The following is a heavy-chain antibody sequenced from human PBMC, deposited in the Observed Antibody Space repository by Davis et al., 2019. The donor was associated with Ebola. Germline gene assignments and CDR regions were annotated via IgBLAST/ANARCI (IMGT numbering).Heavy chain of an antibody. D-gene: IGHD1-26*01. CDR3: ARTSIVGTTTTASDI. Sequence: AASVKVSCKASGYTFTSYAMHWVRQAPGQRLEWMGWISAYNGNTNYAQKVQGRVTMTTDTSTGTAYLDLRSLRSDDTAVYFCARTSIVGTTTTASDIWGQGTLVTVSS. V-gene: IGHV1-18*01. J-gene: IGHJ3*02. CDR1: GYTFTSYA. CDR2: ISAYNGNT.